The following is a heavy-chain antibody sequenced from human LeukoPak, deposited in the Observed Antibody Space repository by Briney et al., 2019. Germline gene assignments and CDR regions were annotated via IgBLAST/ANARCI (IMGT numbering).Heavy chain of an antibody. D-gene: IGHD2-15*01. V-gene: IGHV3-30*02. CDR3: AKQMVERPHYYYMDV. CDR1: GFTFSSHW. Sequence: PGGSLRLSCAASGFTFSSHWIHWVRQAPGKGLEWVAFIQDDESNKFYADSVKGRFTISRDNSKNTLFLQMNSLRPEDTALYYCAKQMVERPHYYYMDVWGKGTTVTVSS. CDR2: IQDDESNK. J-gene: IGHJ6*03.